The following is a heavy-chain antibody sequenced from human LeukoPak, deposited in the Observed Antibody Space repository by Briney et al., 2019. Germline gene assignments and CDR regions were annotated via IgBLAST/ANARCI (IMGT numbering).Heavy chain of an antibody. Sequence: SETLSLRCIVPGRSISSSSYYWAWIRQSPVKGLEWIGTFSSGGSAYYSPSLTSRVSISKDTSDNQFSLRLYSVTAADTAVYYCARKQTGTMYDVWGQGTQVTVSS. CDR3: ARKQTGTMYDV. D-gene: IGHD1-7*01. CDR2: FSSGGSA. V-gene: IGHV4-39*07. J-gene: IGHJ4*02. CDR1: GRSISSSSYY.